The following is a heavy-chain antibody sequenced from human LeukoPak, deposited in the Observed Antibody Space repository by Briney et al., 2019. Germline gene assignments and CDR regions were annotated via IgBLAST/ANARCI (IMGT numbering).Heavy chain of an antibody. CDR2: ISSSSSYI. Sequence: GGSLRLSCAASGFTFSSYSMNWVRQAPGKGLEWVSSISSSSSYIYYADSVKGRFTISRDNAKNSLYLQMNSLRDEDTAVYYCARDWHDYVWGSYRPPHDAFDIWGQGTMVTVSS. J-gene: IGHJ3*02. D-gene: IGHD3-16*02. V-gene: IGHV3-21*01. CDR1: GFTFSSYS. CDR3: ARDWHDYVWGSYRPPHDAFDI.